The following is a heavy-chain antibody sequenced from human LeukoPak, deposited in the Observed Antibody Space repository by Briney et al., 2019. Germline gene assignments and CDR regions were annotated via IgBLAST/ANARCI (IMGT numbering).Heavy chain of an antibody. CDR2: IWIEGSTQ. J-gene: IGHJ1*01. V-gene: IGHV3-33*06. D-gene: IGHD4-11*01. CDR3: AKDAQRGCDYNNSLEY. Sequence: GGSLRLSCAASGFSFSHVSMHSVRQAPGKGLERVSVIWIEGSTQYYADSARGRFTIKRKNLEKRFPLQMDILTAADTAIYCCAKDAQRGCDYNNSLEYWGQGILVTVS. CDR1: GFSFSHVS.